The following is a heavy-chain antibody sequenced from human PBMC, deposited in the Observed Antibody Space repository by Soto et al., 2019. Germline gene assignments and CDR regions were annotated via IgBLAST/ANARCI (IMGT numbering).Heavy chain of an antibody. CDR1: GDYISSRSYY. J-gene: IGHJ4*02. V-gene: IGHV4-39*01. Sequence: SGTLSLTCTVPGDYISSRSYYWGWIRQPPGKGLEWIGSIYYSGITYNKTSLRNRVSMSIDTSKDHFSLKLKSVTAADTALYFCARQRTSVVTQAYFDVWGPGSLVTVSS. CDR3: ARQRTSVVTQAYFDV. D-gene: IGHD2-21*02. CDR2: IYYSGIT.